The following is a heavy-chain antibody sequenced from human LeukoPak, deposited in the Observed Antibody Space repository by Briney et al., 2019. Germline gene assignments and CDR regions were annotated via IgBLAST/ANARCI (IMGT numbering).Heavy chain of an antibody. D-gene: IGHD1-7*01. CDR3: ARSGTLWNYPLFDY. V-gene: IGHV3-11*01. CDR1: GFTFSDYY. Sequence: PGGSLRLSCAASGFTFSDYYMSWIRQAPGKGLEWVSYISSSGSTIYYADSVKGRFTISRDNAKNSLYLQMNSLGAEDTAVYYCARSGTLWNYPLFDYWGQGTLVTVSS. J-gene: IGHJ4*02. CDR2: ISSSGSTI.